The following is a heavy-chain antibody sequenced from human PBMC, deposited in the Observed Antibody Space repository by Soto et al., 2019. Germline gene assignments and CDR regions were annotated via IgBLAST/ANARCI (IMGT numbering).Heavy chain of an antibody. CDR1: GYSISSGYY. CDR2: INHSGST. Sequence: SETLSLTCAVSGYSISSGYYWGWIRQPPGKGLEWIGTINHSGSTYYNPSLKSRVTISVETSKNQFSLKLSSVTAADTAVYYCATVDMGATMGWGQGTLVTVSS. V-gene: IGHV4-38-2*01. D-gene: IGHD5-12*01. J-gene: IGHJ4*02. CDR3: ATVDMGATMG.